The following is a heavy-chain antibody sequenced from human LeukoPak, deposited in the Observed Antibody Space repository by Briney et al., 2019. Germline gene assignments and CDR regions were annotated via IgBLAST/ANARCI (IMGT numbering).Heavy chain of an antibody. D-gene: IGHD6-19*01. J-gene: IGHJ4*02. CDR2: INSDGSST. CDR1: GFTFGSYW. CDR3: ARDTIAVPGDFDY. V-gene: IGHV3-74*01. Sequence: GGSLRLSCAASGFTFGSYWMPWVRQAPGKGLVWVSRINSDGSSTSNADSVKGRFTISRDNAKNTLYLQMNSLRAEDTAVYYCARDTIAVPGDFDYWGQGALVTVSS.